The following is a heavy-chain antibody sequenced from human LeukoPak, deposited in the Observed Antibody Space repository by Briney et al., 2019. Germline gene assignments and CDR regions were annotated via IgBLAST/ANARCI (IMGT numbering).Heavy chain of an antibody. V-gene: IGHV3-21*01. J-gene: IGHJ4*02. D-gene: IGHD3-22*01. CDR3: ARDDSLTYHYDTSGYYS. CDR1: GFIFTSYS. Sequence: GGSLRLSCAASGFIFTSYSMNWVRQAPGKGLEWVSSISSSRNYIYYADSVKGRFTISRDNAKNSLYLQMNSLRAEDTAVYYCARDDSLTYHYDTSGYYSWGQGTLVTVSS. CDR2: ISSSRNYI.